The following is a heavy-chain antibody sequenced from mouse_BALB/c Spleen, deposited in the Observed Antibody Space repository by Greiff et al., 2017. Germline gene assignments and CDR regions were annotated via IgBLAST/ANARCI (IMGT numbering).Heavy chain of an antibody. Sequence: EVQLQQSGPELVKPGASVKMSCTASGYTFTSYVMHWVKQKPGQGLEWIGYINPYNDGTKYNEKFKGKATLTSDKSSSTAYMELSSLTSEDSAVYYCAREGYYGNYVTYFDYWGQGTTLTVSS. CDR3: AREGYYGNYVTYFDY. CDR1: GYTFTSYV. D-gene: IGHD2-1*01. V-gene: IGHV1-14*01. J-gene: IGHJ2*01. CDR2: INPYNDGT.